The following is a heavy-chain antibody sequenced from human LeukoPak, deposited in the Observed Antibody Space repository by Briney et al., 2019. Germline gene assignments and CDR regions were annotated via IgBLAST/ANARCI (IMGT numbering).Heavy chain of an antibody. CDR3: ARGGMITFGAINCFDP. D-gene: IGHD3-16*01. J-gene: IGHJ5*02. CDR1: GFTFSSYA. CDR2: ISGSGGST. Sequence: GGTLRLSCAASGFTFSSYAMSWVRQAPGKGLEWVSAISGSGGSTYYADSVKGRFTISRDNSKNTLYLQMNSLRAEDTAVYYCARGGMITFGAINCFDPWGQGTQVTVSS. V-gene: IGHV3-23*01.